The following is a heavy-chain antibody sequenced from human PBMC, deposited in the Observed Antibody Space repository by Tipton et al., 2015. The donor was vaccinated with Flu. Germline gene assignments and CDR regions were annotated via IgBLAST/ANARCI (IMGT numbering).Heavy chain of an antibody. D-gene: IGHD3-10*02. CDR3: ARHTGDSVRGVIDY. V-gene: IGHV4-59*08. J-gene: IGHJ4*02. CDR1: GGSIGGYY. Sequence: TLSLTCTVSGGSIGGYYWNWIRQPPGKGLEWIGYIYNSEYTKYSPSLKSRVTISVDTSKKQFSLQLRSVTAADTAVYYCARHTGDSVRGVIDYWGQGTLVTVSS. CDR2: IYNSEYT.